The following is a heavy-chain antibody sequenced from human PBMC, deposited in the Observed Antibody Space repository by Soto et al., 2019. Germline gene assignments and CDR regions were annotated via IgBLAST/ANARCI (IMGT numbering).Heavy chain of an antibody. CDR3: ARGGGNYYYYGMEV. D-gene: IGHD3-16*01. J-gene: IGHJ6*04. CDR1: GFTFSSYW. V-gene: IGHV3-7*03. Sequence: GWSLRLSCAASGFTFSSYWMSLVRQAPGKGLEWVANIKQDGSEKYYVDSVKGRFTISRDNAKNSLYLQMNSLRAEDTAVYYCARGGGNYYYYGMEVWGEGTKVTVSS. CDR2: IKQDGSEK.